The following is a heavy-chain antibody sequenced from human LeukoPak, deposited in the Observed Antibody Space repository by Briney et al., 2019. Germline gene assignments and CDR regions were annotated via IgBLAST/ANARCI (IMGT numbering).Heavy chain of an antibody. V-gene: IGHV3-7*01. D-gene: IGHD5-18*01. J-gene: IGHJ3*02. CDR2: IKQDGSEK. CDR3: ARDASYGDDAFDI. Sequence: GGPLRLSCAASGFTFSSYWMSWVRQAPGKGLEWVANIKQDGSEKYYVDSVKGRFTISRDNAKNSLYLQMNSLRAEDTAVYYCARDASYGDDAFDIWGQGTMVTVSS. CDR1: GFTFSSYW.